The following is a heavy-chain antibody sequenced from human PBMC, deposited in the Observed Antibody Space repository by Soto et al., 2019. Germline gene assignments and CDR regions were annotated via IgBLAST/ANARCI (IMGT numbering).Heavy chain of an antibody. CDR2: ISWNSGSI. CDR3: AKEPLQRGYSYGAFDY. J-gene: IGHJ4*02. D-gene: IGHD5-18*01. Sequence: EVQLVESGGGLVQPGRSLRLSCAASGFTFDDYAMHWVRQAPGKGLEWVSGISWNSGSIGYADSVKGRFTISRDNAKNSLYLQMNSLRAEDTALYYCAKEPLQRGYSYGAFDYWGQGTLVTVSS. V-gene: IGHV3-9*01. CDR1: GFTFDDYA.